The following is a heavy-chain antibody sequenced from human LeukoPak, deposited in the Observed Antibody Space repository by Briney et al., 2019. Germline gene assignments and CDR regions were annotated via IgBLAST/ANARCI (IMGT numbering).Heavy chain of an antibody. V-gene: IGHV3-15*01. CDR1: GFTVSSNY. J-gene: IGHJ6*02. CDR3: TDLYSYGLDYYYGMDV. Sequence: GGSLRLSCAASGFTVSSNYMSWVRQAPGKGLEWVGRIKSKTDGGTTDYAAPVKGRFTISRDDSKNTLYLQMNSLKTEDTAVYYCTDLYSYGLDYYYGMDVWGQGTTVTVSS. CDR2: IKSKTDGGTT. D-gene: IGHD5-18*01.